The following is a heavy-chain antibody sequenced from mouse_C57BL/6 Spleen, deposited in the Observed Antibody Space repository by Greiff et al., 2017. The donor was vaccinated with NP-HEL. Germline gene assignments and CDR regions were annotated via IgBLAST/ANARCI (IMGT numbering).Heavy chain of an antibody. D-gene: IGHD1-1*01. J-gene: IGHJ1*03. CDR1: GYTFTSYW. Sequence: VQLQQPGAELVMPGASVKLSCKASGYTFTSYWMHWVKQRPGQGLEWIGEIDPSDSYTNYNQKFKGKSTLTVDKSSSTAYMQLSSLTSEDSAVYYCARKDGSSLYWYFDVWGTGTTVTVSS. CDR2: IDPSDSYT. V-gene: IGHV1-69*01. CDR3: ARKDGSSLYWYFDV.